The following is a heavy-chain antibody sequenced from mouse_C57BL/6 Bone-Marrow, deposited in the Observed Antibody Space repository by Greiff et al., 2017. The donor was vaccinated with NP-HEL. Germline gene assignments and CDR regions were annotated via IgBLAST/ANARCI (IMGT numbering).Heavy chain of an antibody. D-gene: IGHD2-5*01. Sequence: VQLQQPGAELVRPGTSVKLSCKASGYTFTSYWMHWVKQRPGQGLEWIGVIDPSDSYTNYNQKFKGKATLTVDTSSSTAYMQLSSLTSEDSAVYYCARGSNHRYYFDYWGQGTTLTVSS. V-gene: IGHV1-59*01. J-gene: IGHJ2*01. CDR3: ARGSNHRYYFDY. CDR1: GYTFTSYW. CDR2: IDPSDSYT.